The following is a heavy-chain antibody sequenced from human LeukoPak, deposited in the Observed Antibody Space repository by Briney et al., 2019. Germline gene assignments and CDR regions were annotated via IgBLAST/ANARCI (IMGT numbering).Heavy chain of an antibody. CDR2: LFGGGTI. Sequence: GGSLRLSCAASGFTVSAYYMSWLRQAPGRGLEWLSVLFGGGTIYYPDPVNGRFTISRDNSKHTLYLQLNSLRAEDTAVYYCARGPRVATYYYFDYWGQGTLVTVSS. CDR1: GFTVSAYY. J-gene: IGHJ4*02. CDR3: ARGPRVATYYYFDY. V-gene: IGHV3-53*01. D-gene: IGHD1-1*01.